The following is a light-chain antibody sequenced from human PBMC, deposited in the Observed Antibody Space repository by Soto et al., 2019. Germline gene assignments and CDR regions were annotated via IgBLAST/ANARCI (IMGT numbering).Light chain of an antibody. CDR3: QQYGTPLFT. CDR2: GAS. CDR1: QSVTNNF. V-gene: IGKV3-20*01. J-gene: IGKJ3*01. Sequence: IVLTQSPGTLSLSPGERATLSCGASQSVTNNFLAWYQQKPGQAPRPLIYGASSRATGVPDRFRGSGSGTAFTLTISILEPGDFAVYYCQQYGTPLFTFGPGTKVDIK.